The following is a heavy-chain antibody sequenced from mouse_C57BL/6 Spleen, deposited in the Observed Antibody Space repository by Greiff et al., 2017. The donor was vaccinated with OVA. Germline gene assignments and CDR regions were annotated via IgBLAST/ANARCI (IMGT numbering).Heavy chain of an antibody. J-gene: IGHJ1*03. D-gene: IGHD1-1*01. V-gene: IGHV14-2*01. Sequence: VQLQQSGAELVKPGASVKLSCTASGFNIKDYYMHWVKQRTEQGLEWIGRLDPEDGETKYAPKFQGKATITADTSSNTAYLQLSSLTSEDTAVYYCASPYYYGSSYAWYFDVWGTGTTVTVSS. CDR2: LDPEDGET. CDR1: GFNIKDYY. CDR3: ASPYYYGSSYAWYFDV.